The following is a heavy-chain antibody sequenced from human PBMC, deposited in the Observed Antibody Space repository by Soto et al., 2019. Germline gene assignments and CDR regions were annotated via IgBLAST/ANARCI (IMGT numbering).Heavy chain of an antibody. CDR1: GDSLSINSAA. Sequence: SQTLSLTCAISGDSLSINSAAWYCIRQSTARGLEWLGRTYYRSKWYNDYAVSVKNRITINPDTSKNQFSLPLHSVTPDDPAVYYCAGANETSFEAFDIWGQGTMVTVSS. CDR3: AGANETSFEAFDI. V-gene: IGHV6-1*01. CDR2: TYYRSKWYN. D-gene: IGHD1-1*01. J-gene: IGHJ3*02.